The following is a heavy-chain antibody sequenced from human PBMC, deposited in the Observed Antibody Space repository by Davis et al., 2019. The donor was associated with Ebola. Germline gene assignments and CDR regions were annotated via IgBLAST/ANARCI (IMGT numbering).Heavy chain of an antibody. D-gene: IGHD5-18*01. CDR2: IYHSGST. CDR1: GYSISSGYY. CDR3: ARGGYSYGIDY. Sequence: PSETLSLTCTVSGYSISSGYYWGWIRQPPGKGLEWIGSIYHSGSTYYNPSLKSRVTISVDTSKNQFSLKLSSVTAADTAVYYCARGGYSYGIDYWGQGTLVTVSS. V-gene: IGHV4-38-2*02. J-gene: IGHJ4*02.